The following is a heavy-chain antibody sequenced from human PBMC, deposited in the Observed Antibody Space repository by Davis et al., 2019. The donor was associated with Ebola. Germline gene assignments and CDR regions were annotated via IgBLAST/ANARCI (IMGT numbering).Heavy chain of an antibody. V-gene: IGHV3-66*01. J-gene: IGHJ4*02. D-gene: IGHD3-22*01. CDR1: GFTVSSNY. Sequence: LSLTCAASGFTVSSNYMSWVRQAPGKGLEWVSVIYSGGSTYYADSVKGRFTISRDNSKNTLYLQMNSLRAEDTAVYYCARVLYDSSGLYYFDYWGQGTLVTVSS. CDR3: ARVLYDSSGLYYFDY. CDR2: IYSGGST.